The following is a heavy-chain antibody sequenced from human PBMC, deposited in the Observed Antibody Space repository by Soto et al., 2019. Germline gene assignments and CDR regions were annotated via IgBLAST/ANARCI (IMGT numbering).Heavy chain of an antibody. J-gene: IGHJ6*03. CDR1: GGSFSNYY. CDR2: INHSGST. D-gene: IGHD3-3*01. Sequence: SETLSLTCAVYGGSFSNYYWSWIRQPPGKGLEWIGEINHSGSTNCNPSLKSRVTMSVDTSKNQFSLKVSSVTAADTAVYYCARGWSEYDFLSGTARPYYFMYVWAQRTTVTGS. V-gene: IGHV4-34*01. CDR3: ARGWSEYDFLSGTARPYYFMYV.